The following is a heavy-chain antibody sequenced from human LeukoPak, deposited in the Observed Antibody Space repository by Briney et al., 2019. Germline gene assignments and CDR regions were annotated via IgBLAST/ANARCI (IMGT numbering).Heavy chain of an antibody. CDR3: ARDQYWARDF. Sequence: GRSLRLSCATSGLTFSSYGMHGVRQSPGRGREGVAFIRHVGNNIQYADPAKGRFIISRGNSKNTLYLQMNSLRAEVTAVYYCARDQYWARDFWGQGTLVTVSS. CDR2: IRHVGNNI. V-gene: IGHV3-30*02. J-gene: IGHJ4*02. D-gene: IGHD2-15*01. CDR1: GLTFSSYG.